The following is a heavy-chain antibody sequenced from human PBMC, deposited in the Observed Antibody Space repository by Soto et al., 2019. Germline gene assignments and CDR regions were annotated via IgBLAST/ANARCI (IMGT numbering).Heavy chain of an antibody. Sequence: EVQLVESGGGLVQPGGSLRLSCAASGFTFSSYWMHWVRQAPGKGLVWVSRVNGDGSTTNYADSVKGRFTISRDNAKNTLWLQMDSLRDEDTAVSYCARGSNPFDYWGQGTLVTVSP. CDR3: ARGSNPFDY. V-gene: IGHV3-74*01. J-gene: IGHJ4*02. CDR1: GFTFSSYW. CDR2: VNGDGSTT.